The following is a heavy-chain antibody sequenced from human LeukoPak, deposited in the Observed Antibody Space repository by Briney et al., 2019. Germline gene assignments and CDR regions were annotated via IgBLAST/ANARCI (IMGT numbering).Heavy chain of an antibody. CDR3: AKDDSSSLDWYFDL. Sequence: PGGSLRLSCAASGFTFSSYSMNWVRQAPGKGLEWVSSISSSSSYIYYADSVKGRFTISRDNSKNTLYLQMNSLRAEDTAVYYCAKDDSSSLDWYFDLWGRGTLVTVSS. D-gene: IGHD6-6*01. V-gene: IGHV3-21*04. J-gene: IGHJ2*01. CDR2: ISSSSSYI. CDR1: GFTFSSYS.